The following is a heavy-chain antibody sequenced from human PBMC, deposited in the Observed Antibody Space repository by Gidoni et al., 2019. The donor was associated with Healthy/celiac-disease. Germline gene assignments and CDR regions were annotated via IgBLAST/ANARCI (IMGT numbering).Heavy chain of an antibody. CDR1: GFTFDDYA. J-gene: IGHJ6*02. D-gene: IGHD2-2*01. Sequence: EVQLVESGGGLVQPGRSLRLSCAASGFTFDDYAMHWVRQAPGKGLEGVSGISWKSGSIGYADSVKGRFTISRDNAKNSLYLQMNSLRAEDTALYYCAKCRGRGGSTRGYYGMDVWGQGTTVTVSS. V-gene: IGHV3-9*01. CDR2: ISWKSGSI. CDR3: AKCRGRGGSTRGYYGMDV.